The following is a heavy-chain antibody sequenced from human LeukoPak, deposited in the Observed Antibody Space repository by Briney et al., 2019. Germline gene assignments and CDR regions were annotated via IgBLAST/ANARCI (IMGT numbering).Heavy chain of an antibody. CDR1: GYSFTSYW. V-gene: IGHV5-51*01. Sequence: GESLKISCKGSGYSFTSYWIGWVRQMPGKGLEWMGIIYPGYSDTRYSPSFQGQVPISADKSISTAYLQWSSLKASDTAMYYCARQGCSSTSCYSQLFMDVWGKGTTVTVSS. J-gene: IGHJ6*03. CDR2: IYPGYSDT. CDR3: ARQGCSSTSCYSQLFMDV. D-gene: IGHD2-2*01.